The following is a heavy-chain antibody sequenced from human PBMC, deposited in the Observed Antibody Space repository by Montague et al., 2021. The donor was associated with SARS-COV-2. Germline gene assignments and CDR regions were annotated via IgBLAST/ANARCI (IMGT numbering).Heavy chain of an antibody. CDR3: ARINSDPLDYYYYGMDV. CDR2: XXWDDDK. D-gene: IGHD1-1*01. J-gene: IGHJ6*02. V-gene: IGHV2-70*01. Sequence: LALVKLTQTLTLTCTFSGFSLSTSGMCVSWIRQPPGKALEWLALXXWDDDKYYSTSLKTRLTISKDTSKNQVVLTMTNMDPVDTATYYCARINSDPLDYYYYGMDVWGQGTTVTVSS. CDR1: GFSLSTSGMC.